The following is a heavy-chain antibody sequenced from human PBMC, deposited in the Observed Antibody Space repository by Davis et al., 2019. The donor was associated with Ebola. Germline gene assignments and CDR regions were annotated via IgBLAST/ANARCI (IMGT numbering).Heavy chain of an antibody. D-gene: IGHD3-10*01. CDR3: ARLRVRGVYPDFDS. Sequence: ASVKVSCKVSGYSLTDFTMHWVRQAPGKGLEWMGGYDPQYGETVYAQRFRGRVTMTTDTSTTYLEMSGLKSDDTAVYYCARLRVRGVYPDFDSWGQGTQVTVSS. V-gene: IGHV1-24*01. CDR1: GYSLTDFT. CDR2: YDPQYGET. J-gene: IGHJ4*02.